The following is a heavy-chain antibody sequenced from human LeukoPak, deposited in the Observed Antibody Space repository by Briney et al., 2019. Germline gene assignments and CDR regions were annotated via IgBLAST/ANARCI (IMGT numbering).Heavy chain of an antibody. D-gene: IGHD2-15*01. J-gene: IGHJ4*02. V-gene: IGHV1-2*02. Sequence: ASVKVSCKASGYTFTGYYMHWVRQAPGQGLEWMGWINPNSGGTNYAQKFQGRVTMTRDTSTSTAYMELSRLRSDDTAVYYCARDLRYLYSGPPVVAARQMGYWGQGTLVTVSS. CDR3: ARDLRYLYSGPPVVAARQMGY. CDR2: INPNSGGT. CDR1: GYTFTGYY.